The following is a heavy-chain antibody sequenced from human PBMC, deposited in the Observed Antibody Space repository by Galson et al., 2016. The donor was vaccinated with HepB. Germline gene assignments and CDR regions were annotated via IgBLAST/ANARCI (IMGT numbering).Heavy chain of an antibody. CDR3: AKGDYEALGWFDP. V-gene: IGHV3-33*06. Sequence: SLRLSCAASGFTFSLYGMHWVRQAPGKGLEWVAVIWYDGTNKYYADSVKGRFTISRDNSNNTAFLQMNSLRAEDTAVYYCAKGDYEALGWFDPWGQGTLVTVSS. CDR2: IWYDGTNK. CDR1: GFTFSLYG. J-gene: IGHJ5*02. D-gene: IGHD3-16*01.